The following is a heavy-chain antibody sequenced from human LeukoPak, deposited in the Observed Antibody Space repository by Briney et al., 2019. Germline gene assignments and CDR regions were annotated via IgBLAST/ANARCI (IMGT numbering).Heavy chain of an antibody. CDR3: ARDTGTVVDY. CDR1: GGSISTYY. J-gene: IGHJ4*02. V-gene: IGHV4-59*01. D-gene: IGHD4-23*01. Sequence: SETLSLTCTVSGGSISTYYWSWIQHPPGKGLEWIGYIYYSGSTNYNPSLKSRVTTSVDTSKNQFSLKLSSVTAADTAVYYCARDTGTVVDYWGQGTLVTVSS. CDR2: IYYSGST.